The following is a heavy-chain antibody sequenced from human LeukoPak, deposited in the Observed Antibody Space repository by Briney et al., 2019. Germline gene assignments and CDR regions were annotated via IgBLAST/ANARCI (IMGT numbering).Heavy chain of an antibody. J-gene: IGHJ4*02. CDR1: GFTFSNAW. Sequence: GGSLRLSCAASGFTFSNAWMSWVRQAPGKGLEWVSYIIKSTSTIYYADSVKGRYTISRDNAKNSLYLQMNSLRVEDMALYYCAKDRGYSSSFFEIWGQGTLVTVSS. CDR3: AKDRGYSSSFFEI. CDR2: IIKSTSTI. V-gene: IGHV3-48*04. D-gene: IGHD6-13*01.